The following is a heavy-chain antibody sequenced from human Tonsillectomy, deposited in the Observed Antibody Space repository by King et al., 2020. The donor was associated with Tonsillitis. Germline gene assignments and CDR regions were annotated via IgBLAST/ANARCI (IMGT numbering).Heavy chain of an antibody. CDR1: GYTFSNDG. V-gene: IGHV1-18*01. CDR2: INCYNGIT. J-gene: IGHJ4*02. Sequence: HVQLVESGAEVKKPGASVKVSCKASGYTFSNDGISWVRQAPGQGLEWMGWINCYNGITDYAQNFQGRVTMTTDTSTSSAYMELRSLRSDDTAVYYCARGGRFGFDYWGQGTLVTVSS. CDR3: ARGGRFGFDY. D-gene: IGHD3-16*01.